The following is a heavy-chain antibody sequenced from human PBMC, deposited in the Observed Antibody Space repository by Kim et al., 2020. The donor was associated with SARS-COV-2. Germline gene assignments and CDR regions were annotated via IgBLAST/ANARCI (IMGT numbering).Heavy chain of an antibody. V-gene: IGHV5-51*01. J-gene: IGHJ3*02. CDR3: ARSNGVWLAAFDI. Sequence: YSPSFQGQVTISADKSISTAYLQWSSLKASDTAMYYCARSNGVWLAAFDIWGQGTMVTVSS. D-gene: IGHD2-8*01.